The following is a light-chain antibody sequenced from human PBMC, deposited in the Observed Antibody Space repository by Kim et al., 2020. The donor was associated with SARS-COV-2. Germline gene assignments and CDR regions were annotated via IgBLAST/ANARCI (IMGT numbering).Light chain of an antibody. J-gene: IGLJ2*01. Sequence: GTTVTISCTRSGGIIDDNYVQWYQQRPGGVPTTVIYEDDQSPSGVSDRFSGSIDNSSNSASLTISGLRTEDEADYYCQSYNRDNVLFGGGTQLTVL. CDR1: GGIIDDNY. CDR2: EDD. V-gene: IGLV6-57*03. CDR3: QSYNRDNVL.